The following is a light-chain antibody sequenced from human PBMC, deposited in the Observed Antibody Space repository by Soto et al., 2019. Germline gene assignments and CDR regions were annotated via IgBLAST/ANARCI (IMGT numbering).Light chain of an antibody. J-gene: IGLJ2*01. CDR2: EGS. CDR1: SSDVGSYNL. Sequence: QSALTQPASVSGSPGQSITISCTGTSSDVGSYNLVSWYQQHPGKAPKLMIYEGSKRPSGVSNRFSGSKSGNTASLTISGIQAEDEADYYCFSYAGSSTFVVFGGGTKLTVL. CDR3: FSYAGSSTFVV. V-gene: IGLV2-23*03.